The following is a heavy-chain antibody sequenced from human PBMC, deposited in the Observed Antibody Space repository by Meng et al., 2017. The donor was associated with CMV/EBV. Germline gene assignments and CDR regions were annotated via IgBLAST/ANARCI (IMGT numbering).Heavy chain of an antibody. CDR3: ASRTAVAEFDY. D-gene: IGHD6-19*01. J-gene: IGHJ4*02. Sequence: GGSLRLSCAASGFTFSSYEMNWVRQAPGKGLEWVSYISSSGSTIYYADSVKGRFTISRDNAKNSLYLQMNSLRAEDTAVYYCASRTAVAEFDYWGQGTLVTVSS. CDR1: GFTFSSYE. CDR2: ISSSGSTI. V-gene: IGHV3-48*03.